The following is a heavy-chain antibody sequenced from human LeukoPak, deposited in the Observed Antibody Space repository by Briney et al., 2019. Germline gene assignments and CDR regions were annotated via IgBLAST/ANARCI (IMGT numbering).Heavy chain of an antibody. CDR3: ARSTRSKNEPFNI. CDR1: GFTFSSYS. V-gene: IGHV3-21*01. Sequence: PGGSLRLSCAASGFTFSSYSVNWVRQAPGKGLEWVSSISERSSYIYYAVSIKGRFTISRDNAKNSLYLQMNSLRAEDTAVYYCARSTRSKNEPFNIWGQGTVVTVSS. CDR2: ISERSSYI. D-gene: IGHD1-1*01. J-gene: IGHJ3*02.